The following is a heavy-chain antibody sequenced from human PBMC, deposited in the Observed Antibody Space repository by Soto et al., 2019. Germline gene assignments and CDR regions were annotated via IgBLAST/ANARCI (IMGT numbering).Heavy chain of an antibody. V-gene: IGHV4-61*01. CDR3: ASYSSGWYDVSY. CDR2: IYYSGST. D-gene: IGHD6-19*01. J-gene: IGHJ4*02. CDR1: GGSVSSGSYY. Sequence: QVQLQESGPGLVKPSETLSLTCTVSGGSVSSGSYYWSWIRQPPGKGLEWIGYIYYSGSTNYNPSLKSRVTISVDTSKNQFSLKLNSVTAADTAVCYCASYSSGWYDVSYWGQGTLVTVSS.